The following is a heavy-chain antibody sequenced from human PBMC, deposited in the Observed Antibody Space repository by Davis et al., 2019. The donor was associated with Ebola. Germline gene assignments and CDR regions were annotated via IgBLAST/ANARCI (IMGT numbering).Heavy chain of an antibody. CDR3: ARLVGGTIFGVVTYGMDV. J-gene: IGHJ6*02. Sequence: MPSETLSLTCTVSGGSITIYYCTWIRQPPGKGLEWIGYIYYSGSTNYNPSLKSRVTISVDTSKNQFSLKLSSVTAADTAVYYCARLVGGTIFGVVTYGMDVWGQGTTVTVSS. CDR1: GGSITIYY. D-gene: IGHD3-3*01. V-gene: IGHV4-59*01. CDR2: IYYSGST.